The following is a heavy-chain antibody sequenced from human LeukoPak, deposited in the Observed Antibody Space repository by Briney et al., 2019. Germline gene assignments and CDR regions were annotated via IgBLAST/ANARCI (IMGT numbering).Heavy chain of an antibody. D-gene: IGHD3-16*02. CDR3: ATGYTKTSRRGDY. V-gene: IGHV3-23*01. J-gene: IGHJ4*02. CDR1: GFTFGSYA. CDR2: ITESGGDT. Sequence: GGSLRLSCAGSGFTFGSYAMNWVRQAPGKGLEWVSAITESGGDTYYADSVKGRFAISRDDSKNTVFLQMNSLRAEDTAIYYCATGYTKTSRRGDYWGQGTLVTVSS.